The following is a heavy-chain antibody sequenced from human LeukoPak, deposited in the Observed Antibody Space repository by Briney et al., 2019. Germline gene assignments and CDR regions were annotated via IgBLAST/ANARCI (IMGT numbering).Heavy chain of an antibody. V-gene: IGHV3-33*08. CDR1: GFSISRYG. CDR3: AREPYRRAPNYYYYGMDV. Sequence: PGGSLRLSCAASGFSISRYGMHWVRQTPGKGLEWVAVIWYDGGNKYYADSVKGRFTISRDNSKNTLYLQMNSLRAEDTAVYYCAREPYRRAPNYYYYGMDVWGQGTTVTVSS. J-gene: IGHJ6*02. CDR2: IWYDGGNK. D-gene: IGHD1-14*01.